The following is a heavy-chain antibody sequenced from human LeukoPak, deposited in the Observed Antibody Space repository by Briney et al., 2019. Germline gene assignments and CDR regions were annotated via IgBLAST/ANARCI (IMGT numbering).Heavy chain of an antibody. V-gene: IGHV1-3*01. CDR3: ARDLSYSSKVPDYYMDV. D-gene: IGHD6-13*01. J-gene: IGHJ6*03. CDR2: INAGNGNT. CDR1: GYTFTSYA. Sequence: ASVKVSCKASGYTFTSYAMHWVRQAPGQRLEWMGWINAGNGNTKYAQKLQGRVTMTTDTSTSTAYMELRSLRSDDTAVYYCARDLSYSSKVPDYYMDVWGKGTTVTISS.